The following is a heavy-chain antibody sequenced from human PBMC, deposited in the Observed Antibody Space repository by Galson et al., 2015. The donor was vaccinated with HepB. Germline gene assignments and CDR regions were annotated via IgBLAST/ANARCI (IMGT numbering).Heavy chain of an antibody. CDR2: ITGSGGSA. Sequence: SLRLSCAASGFTFSTYAMSWVRQAPGKGLEWVSAITGSGGSAYYADSVKGRFTISRDNSKNTLYLQMNSLRAEDTAVYYCARGLDQYQLGGWGQGTLVTVSS. D-gene: IGHD2-2*01. CDR1: GFTFSTYA. V-gene: IGHV3-23*01. J-gene: IGHJ4*02. CDR3: ARGLDQYQLGG.